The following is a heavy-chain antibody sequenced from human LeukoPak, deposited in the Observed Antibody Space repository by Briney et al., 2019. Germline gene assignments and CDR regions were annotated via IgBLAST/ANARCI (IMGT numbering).Heavy chain of an antibody. CDR1: GYTFTNYY. CDR3: ARGGSSLPFDY. CDR2: INPSGGNT. D-gene: IGHD2-15*01. J-gene: IGHJ4*01. V-gene: IGHV1-46*01. Sequence: ASVKVSCKASGYTFTNYYIHWVRQAPGQGLEWMGIINPSGGNTSYAQKFQDRITMTRDTSTSIVYMNLSSLRSEDTAVYYCARGGSSLPFDYWGQGTLVTVSS.